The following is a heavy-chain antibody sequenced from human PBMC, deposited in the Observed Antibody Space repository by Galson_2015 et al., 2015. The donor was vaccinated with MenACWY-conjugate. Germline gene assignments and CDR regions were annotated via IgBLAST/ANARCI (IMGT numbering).Heavy chain of an antibody. J-gene: IGHJ4*02. Sequence: SLRLSCAASGLTVSSYAMSWVRQAPGKGLEWVSSISSSGGSTYYAYSVKGRFTISRDNSKNTLYLQMDSLSAEDTAVYYCASSRSFFDYWGQGTLVTVSS. V-gene: IGHV3-23*01. CDR3: ASSRSFFDY. CDR1: GLTVSSYA. CDR2: ISSSGGST. D-gene: IGHD2-2*01.